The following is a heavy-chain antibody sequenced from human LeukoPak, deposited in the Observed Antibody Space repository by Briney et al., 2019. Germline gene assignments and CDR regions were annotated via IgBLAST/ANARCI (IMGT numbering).Heavy chain of an antibody. V-gene: IGHV3-74*01. D-gene: IGHD2/OR15-2a*01. Sequence: GGSLRLSCAASGFTFSNYWMHWVRQAPGKGLVWVSRINSDGSSATYADSVEGRFTISRDNAKNTVNLQLNSLRAEDTAVYYCARVSFAADRYFDLWGRGTLVTVSS. J-gene: IGHJ2*01. CDR3: ARVSFAADRYFDL. CDR1: GFTFSNYW. CDR2: INSDGSSA.